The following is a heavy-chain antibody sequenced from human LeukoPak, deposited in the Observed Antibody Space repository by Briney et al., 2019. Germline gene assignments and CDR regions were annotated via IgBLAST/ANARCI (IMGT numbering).Heavy chain of an antibody. CDR2: ISSSGGST. CDR1: GFPFSIYA. D-gene: IGHD3-10*01. J-gene: IGHJ4*02. CDR3: AKIIALSGTDY. Sequence: GGSLRLSCAASGFPFSIYAMSWVRQAPGKGLEWVSTISSSGGSTYYADSVKGRFTISRDNSKNTLYLQMNSLRAEDTAAYYCAKIIALSGTDYWGQGTLVTVSS. V-gene: IGHV3-23*01.